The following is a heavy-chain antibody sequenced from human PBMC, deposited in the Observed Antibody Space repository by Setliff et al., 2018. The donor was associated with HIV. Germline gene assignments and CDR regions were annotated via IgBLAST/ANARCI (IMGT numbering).Heavy chain of an antibody. CDR2: IRSKANNYAT. D-gene: IGHD3-22*01. CDR1: GFTFSGSA. Sequence: QSGGSLRLSCAASGFTFSGSAMHWVRQASGKGLEWVGHIRSKANNYATAYAASVKGRFTISRDYSKNTAYLQMNSLKTEDTAGYYCKADSSGYPWGQVTLVTVSS. J-gene: IGHJ5*02. CDR3: KADSSGYP. V-gene: IGHV3-73*01.